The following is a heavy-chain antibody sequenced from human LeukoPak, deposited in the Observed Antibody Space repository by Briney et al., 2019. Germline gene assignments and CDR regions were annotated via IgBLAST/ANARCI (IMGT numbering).Heavy chain of an antibody. Sequence: ASVKVSCKASGYTFTSYYMHWVRQAPGQGLEWMGIINPSGGSTSYAQKFQGRVTMTRDTSTSTVYMELSSLRSEDTAVYYCASSPQATPDYYYYYMDVWGKGTTVTVSS. J-gene: IGHJ6*03. CDR2: INPSGGST. CDR1: GYTFTSYY. V-gene: IGHV1-46*01. CDR3: ASSPQATPDYYYYYMDV.